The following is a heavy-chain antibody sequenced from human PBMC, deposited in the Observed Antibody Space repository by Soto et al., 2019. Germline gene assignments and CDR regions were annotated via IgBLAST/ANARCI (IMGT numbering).Heavy chain of an antibody. Sequence: SETLSLTCTVSGGSISSYYWSWIRQPPGKGLEWIGYIYYSGSTNYNPSLKSRVTISVDTSKNQFSLKLSSVTAADTAVYYCARHRHSRYGSGSYIDYWGQGTLVTVSS. CDR2: IYYSGST. V-gene: IGHV4-59*08. D-gene: IGHD3-10*01. CDR3: ARHRHSRYGSGSYIDY. J-gene: IGHJ4*02. CDR1: GGSISSYY.